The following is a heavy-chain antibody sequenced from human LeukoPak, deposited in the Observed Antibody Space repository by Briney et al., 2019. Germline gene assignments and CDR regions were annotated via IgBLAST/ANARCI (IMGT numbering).Heavy chain of an antibody. CDR1: GGSISSYY. D-gene: IGHD4-11*01. CDR2: IYYSGST. J-gene: IGHJ6*02. CDR3: ARHLTTVTSYYYYGMDV. V-gene: IGHV4-59*08. Sequence: PSETLSLTCTVSGGSISSYYWSWIRRPPGKGLEWIGYIYYSGSTNYNPSLKSRVTISVDTSKNQFSLKLSSVTAADTAVYYCARHLTTVTSYYYYGMDVWGQGTTVTVSS.